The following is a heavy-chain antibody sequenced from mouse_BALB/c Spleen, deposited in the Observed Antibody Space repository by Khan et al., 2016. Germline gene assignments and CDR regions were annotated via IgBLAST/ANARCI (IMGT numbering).Heavy chain of an antibody. CDR1: GYSITSDYA. CDR2: IGYSGRP. CDR3: ARWVRGAVDY. J-gene: IGHJ4*01. Sequence: EVQLQESGPGLVKPSQSLSLTCTVTGYSITSDYAWSWIRQFPGDKLEWMGYIGYSGRPNSPPSLKSRISITRDTSRNQFFLQLNSVTTADTATYYCARWVRGAVDYWSQGTSVTVST. V-gene: IGHV3-2*02.